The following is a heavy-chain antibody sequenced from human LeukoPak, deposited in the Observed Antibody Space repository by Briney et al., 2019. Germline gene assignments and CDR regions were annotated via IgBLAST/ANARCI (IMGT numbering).Heavy chain of an antibody. V-gene: IGHV3-23*01. CDR3: AEILDSSGYYYINWFDP. J-gene: IGHJ5*02. Sequence: GGSLRLSCAASGFTFSTYAMSWVRQAPGEGLEWVSAISGSGGSTYYADSVKGRFTISRDNSKNTLYLQMNSLRAEDTAVYYCAEILDSSGYYYINWFDPWGQGTLVTVSS. CDR2: ISGSGGST. D-gene: IGHD3-22*01. CDR1: GFTFSTYA.